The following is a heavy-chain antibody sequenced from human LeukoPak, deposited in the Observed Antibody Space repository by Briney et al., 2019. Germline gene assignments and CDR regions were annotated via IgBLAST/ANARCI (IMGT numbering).Heavy chain of an antibody. V-gene: IGHV1-8*01. J-gene: IGHJ4*02. CDR1: GYTFTSYD. CDR2: MNPNRGDT. Sequence: ASVKVSCKASGYTFTSYDIHWVRQATGQGLEWMGRMNPNRGDTDYAQKFQGRVTMTRDTSISTAYMELSSLRSEDTAVYYCARDEDYGGNSFDYWGQGTLVTVSS. CDR3: ARDEDYGGNSFDY. D-gene: IGHD4-23*01.